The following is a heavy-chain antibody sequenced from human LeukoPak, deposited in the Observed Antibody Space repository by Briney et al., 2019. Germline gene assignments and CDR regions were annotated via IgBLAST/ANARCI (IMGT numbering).Heavy chain of an antibody. CDR3: ATVYPRRGFISFDI. V-gene: IGHV4-34*01. J-gene: IGHJ3*02. Sequence: PSETLSLTCAVYGGSFSGYYWSWIRQPPGKGLEWIGEINHSGSTNYNPSLKSRVTMSLDTSQNQFSLKMRSVTAADTAVYYCATVYPRRGFISFDIWGQGTMVTVSS. D-gene: IGHD2-2*02. CDR1: GGSFSGYY. CDR2: INHSGST.